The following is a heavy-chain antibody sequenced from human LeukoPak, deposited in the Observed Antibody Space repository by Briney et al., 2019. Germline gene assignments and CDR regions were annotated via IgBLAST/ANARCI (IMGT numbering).Heavy chain of an antibody. CDR3: ARGRNYVSDYYFDV. Sequence: PSETLSLTCAVYGVSLRGYYWSWIRQSPEKGLEWIGEISHEGDSIYNPSLKSRVTLSVDMSKNQFSLKLRSATAADTAVYYCARGRNYVSDYYFDVWGKGTTVIVSS. D-gene: IGHD1-7*01. V-gene: IGHV4-34*01. CDR1: GVSLRGYY. J-gene: IGHJ6*03. CDR2: ISHEGDS.